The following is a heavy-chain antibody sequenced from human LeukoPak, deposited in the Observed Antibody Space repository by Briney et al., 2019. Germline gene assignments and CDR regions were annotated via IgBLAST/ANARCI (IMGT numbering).Heavy chain of an antibody. CDR1: GFTFSSYA. J-gene: IGHJ4*02. Sequence: GGSLRLSCAASGFTFSSYAMRWVRQAPGKGLEWVAVISYDGSNKYYADSVKGRFTISRDNSKNTLYLQMNSLRAEDTAVYYCARDPAMIVPDYWGQGTLVTVSS. V-gene: IGHV3-30-3*01. CDR3: ARDPAMIVPDY. CDR2: ISYDGSNK. D-gene: IGHD3-22*01.